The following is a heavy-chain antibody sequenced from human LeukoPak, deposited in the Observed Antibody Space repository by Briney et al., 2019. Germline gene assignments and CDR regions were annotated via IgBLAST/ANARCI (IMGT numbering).Heavy chain of an antibody. Sequence: GGSLRLSCAASGFTFSDYYMSWLRQAPGKGLVWVSYVSSSGSTMYYADSVKGRFTISRDNAKNSLYLQMNSLRAEDTAVYYCARGYRGYSYGYSGYWGQGTLVTVSS. D-gene: IGHD5-18*01. J-gene: IGHJ4*02. CDR2: VSSSGSTM. V-gene: IGHV3-11*01. CDR3: ARGYRGYSYGYSGY. CDR1: GFTFSDYY.